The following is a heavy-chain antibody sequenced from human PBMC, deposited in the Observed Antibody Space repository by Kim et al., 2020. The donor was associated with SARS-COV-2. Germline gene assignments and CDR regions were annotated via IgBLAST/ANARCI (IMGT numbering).Heavy chain of an antibody. Sequence: GRFTISRDNSKNTLYLQMNSLRAEDTAVYYCARGLGYSNLYYYYYYGMDVWGQGTTVTVSS. J-gene: IGHJ6*02. V-gene: IGHV3-30*01. CDR3: ARGLGYSNLYYYYYYGMDV. D-gene: IGHD4-4*01.